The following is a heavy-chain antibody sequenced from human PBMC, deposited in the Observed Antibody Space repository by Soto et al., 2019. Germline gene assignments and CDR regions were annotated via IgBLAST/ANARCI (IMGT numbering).Heavy chain of an antibody. V-gene: IGHV3-23*01. CDR1: GFICSSYD. Sequence: GGSLRLSCAASGFICSSYDMSWVRQAPGKGLEWVSTILVDGRAFYVDSVRGRFTISRDTSKNTVYLQMNSLTAGDTALYYCAKATATGGGAFDICGQGTMVTV. CDR3: AKATATGGGAFDI. J-gene: IGHJ3*02. CDR2: ILVDGRA. D-gene: IGHD1-1*01.